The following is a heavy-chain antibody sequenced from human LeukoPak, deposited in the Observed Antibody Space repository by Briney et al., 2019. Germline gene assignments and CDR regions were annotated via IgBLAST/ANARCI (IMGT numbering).Heavy chain of an antibody. Sequence: GASVKVSCKASGYTFTGYYMHWVRQAPGQGLEWMGWINPNSGGTNYAQKFQGRVTMTRDTSISTAYMELSRLRSDDTAVYYCARDYVLNRLRIAVVGTTPIGYWGQGTLVTVSS. J-gene: IGHJ4*02. CDR2: INPNSGGT. V-gene: IGHV1-2*02. CDR3: ARDYVLNRLRIAVVGTTPIGY. CDR1: GYTFTGYY. D-gene: IGHD6-19*01.